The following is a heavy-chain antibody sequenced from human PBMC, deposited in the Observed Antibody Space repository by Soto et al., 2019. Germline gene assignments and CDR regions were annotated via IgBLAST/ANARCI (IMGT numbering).Heavy chain of an antibody. J-gene: IGHJ5*02. CDR1: GGTFSSYA. CDR2: IIPIFGTA. V-gene: IGHV1-69*01. Sequence: QVQMVQSGADVKKPGSSVKVSCKASGGTFSSYAISWVRQAPGQGLEWMGGIIPIFGTANYAQKFQGRVTITADESTSTAYMELSSLRSEDTAVYYCAGLRSSEEWLLTTFDPWGQGTLVTVYS. D-gene: IGHD3-3*01. CDR3: AGLRSSEEWLLTTFDP.